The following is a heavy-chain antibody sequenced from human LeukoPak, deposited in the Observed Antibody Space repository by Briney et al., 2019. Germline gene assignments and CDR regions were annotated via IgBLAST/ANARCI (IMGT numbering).Heavy chain of an antibody. CDR3: ARDFWSGYPYYYYMDV. V-gene: IGHV4-59*01. D-gene: IGHD3-3*01. CDR2: IYYSGST. J-gene: IGHJ6*03. CDR1: GGSISSYY. Sequence: SETLSLTCTVSGGSISSYYWSWIRQPPGKGLEWIGYIYYSGSTNYNPSLKSRVTISVDTSKNQFSLKLSSVTAADTAVYYCARDFWSGYPYYYYMDVWGKGTTVTVSS.